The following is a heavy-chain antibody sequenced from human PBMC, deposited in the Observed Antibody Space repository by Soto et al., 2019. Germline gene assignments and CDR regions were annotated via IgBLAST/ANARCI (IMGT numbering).Heavy chain of an antibody. CDR3: TRGGFPYFDY. Sequence: QVQLVESGGGVVQPGRSLRLSCAGSGFTFSTYGMHWVRQAPGKGLEWVAAMSDDGINKHYTGSVLGRFTISRDNSKNTLYLQMDSRRNEDAAVYYCTRGGFPYFDYWGPGTLVTVSS. CDR2: MSDDGINK. D-gene: IGHD1-26*01. J-gene: IGHJ4*02. V-gene: IGHV3-30*03. CDR1: GFTFSTYG.